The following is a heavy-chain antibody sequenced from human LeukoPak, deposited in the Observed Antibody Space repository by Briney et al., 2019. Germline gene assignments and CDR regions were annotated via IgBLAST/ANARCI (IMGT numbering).Heavy chain of an antibody. Sequence: PGGSLRLSCAASGFTFSSHAMHWVRQAPGKGLEWVAVISYDGSNKYYADSVKGRFTISRDNSKNTLYLQMNSLRAEDTAVYYCARDLDYYDSSGYYSGGAFDIWGQGTMVTVSS. V-gene: IGHV3-30-3*01. CDR3: ARDLDYYDSSGYYSGGAFDI. CDR2: ISYDGSNK. CDR1: GFTFSSHA. D-gene: IGHD3-22*01. J-gene: IGHJ3*02.